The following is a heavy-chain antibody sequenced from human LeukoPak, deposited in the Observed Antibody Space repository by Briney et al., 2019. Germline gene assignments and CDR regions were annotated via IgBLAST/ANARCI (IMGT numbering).Heavy chain of an antibody. CDR3: ARAPRPDYDSSGPCFDP. J-gene: IGHJ5*02. V-gene: IGHV4-38-2*02. CDR2: IHHSGST. D-gene: IGHD3-22*01. Sequence: SETLSLTCTVSGYSISSAYYWGWIRQPPGKGLEWIGTIHHSGSTYYNPSLKSRVTISVDTSKNQFSLKLSSVTAADTAVYYCARAPRPDYDSSGPCFDPWGQGTLVTVSS. CDR1: GYSISSAYY.